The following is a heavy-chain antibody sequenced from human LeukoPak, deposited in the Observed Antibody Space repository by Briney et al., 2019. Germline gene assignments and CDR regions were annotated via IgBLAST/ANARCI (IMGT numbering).Heavy chain of an antibody. V-gene: IGHV3-23*01. CDR3: AKDQRGYCSSTSCYLGWDY. J-gene: IGHJ4*02. CDR1: GFTFSSYA. CDR2: ISGSGGST. Sequence: PGGSMRLSCAASGFTFSSYAMSWVRQPPGKGLEWVSAISGSGGSTYYADSVKGRFDISRDNSKNTLDLQMNSLRAEDTAVYYCAKDQRGYCSSTSCYLGWDYWGQGTLVTVSS. D-gene: IGHD2-2*01.